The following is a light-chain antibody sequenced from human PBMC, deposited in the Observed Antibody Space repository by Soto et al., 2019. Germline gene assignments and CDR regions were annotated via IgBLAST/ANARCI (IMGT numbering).Light chain of an antibody. CDR1: QGINTY. Sequence: DIQLTQSPSSLSASIGDRITITCRASQGINTYLAWIQQRPGKAPRSLIYAASSLQSGVPPRFRGGGAGTHFSLTISNLQPEDFATYYCQQYNFYPYTFGQGTKVDIK. CDR2: AAS. J-gene: IGKJ2*01. V-gene: IGKV1-16*01. CDR3: QQYNFYPYT.